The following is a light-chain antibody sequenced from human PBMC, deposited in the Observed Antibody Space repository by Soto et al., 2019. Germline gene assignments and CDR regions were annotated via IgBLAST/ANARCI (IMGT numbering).Light chain of an antibody. CDR2: AAS. V-gene: IGKV3-15*01. CDR1: QSVSSN. J-gene: IGKJ1*01. CDR3: QQYNNWPRT. Sequence: EIVMTQSPVTLSVSPGERATLSCRASQSVSSNLAWYQQKPGQAPRLLISAASTRATGIPARFSGSGSGTEFTLTISSLQSEDFAVYHCQQYNNWPRTFGQGTKVEIK.